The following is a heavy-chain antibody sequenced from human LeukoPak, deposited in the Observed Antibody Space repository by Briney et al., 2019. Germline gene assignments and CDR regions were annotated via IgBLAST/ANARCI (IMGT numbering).Heavy chain of an antibody. Sequence: GESLKISCKGSGYSFTSYWIGWVRQMPGKGLEWMGIIYPGDSDTRYSPSFQGQVTISADKSISTAYLQWSSLKASDTAMYYCARPGRSSGPFYYYYYYYKDVWGKGTTVTVSS. CDR3: ARPGRSSGPFYYYYYYYKDV. D-gene: IGHD6-19*01. J-gene: IGHJ6*03. V-gene: IGHV5-51*01. CDR2: IYPGDSDT. CDR1: GYSFTSYW.